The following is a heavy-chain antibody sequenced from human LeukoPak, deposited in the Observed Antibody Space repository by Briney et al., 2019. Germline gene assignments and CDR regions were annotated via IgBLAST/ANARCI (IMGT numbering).Heavy chain of an antibody. D-gene: IGHD4-23*01. V-gene: IGHV3-38-3*01. J-gene: IGHJ5*02. CDR3: AKDLRYGGNSQSP. CDR2: ISGGST. CDR1: GFTVSSNE. Sequence: SGGSLRLSCAASGFTVSSNEMSWVRLAPGKGLEWVSSISGGSTYYADSRKGRFTISRDNSKNTLHLQMNSLRAEDTAVYYCAKDLRYGGNSQSPWGQGTLVTVSS.